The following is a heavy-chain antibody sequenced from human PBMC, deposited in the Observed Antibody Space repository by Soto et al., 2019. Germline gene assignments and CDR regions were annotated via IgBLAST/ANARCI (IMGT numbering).Heavy chain of an antibody. CDR1: GYTFASYG. CDR2: ISAYNGNT. V-gene: IGHV1-18*01. D-gene: IGHD3-16*01. Sequence: QVQLVQSGAEVKKPGASVKVSCKASGYTFASYGISWVRQAPGQGLEWMGWISAYNGNTNYAQKLQGRVTMTTDTATSTDYMELRSVRSDDTAGYYCARDVRGGNFDYWGQGTLVTVSS. J-gene: IGHJ4*02. CDR3: ARDVRGGNFDY.